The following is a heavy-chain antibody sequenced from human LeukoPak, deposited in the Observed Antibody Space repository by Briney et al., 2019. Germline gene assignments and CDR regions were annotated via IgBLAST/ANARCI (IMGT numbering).Heavy chain of an antibody. D-gene: IGHD5-12*01. CDR3: ARVKEASAFDI. V-gene: IGHV3-21*01. CDR2: ISSSSSHI. Sequence: GGSLRLSCAASGFTFSSYSMNWVRQAPGKGLEWVSSISSSSSHIYYADSVKGRFTISRDNAKNSLYLQMNSLRAEDTAVYYCARVKEASAFDIWGQGTMITVSS. CDR1: GFTFSSYS. J-gene: IGHJ3*02.